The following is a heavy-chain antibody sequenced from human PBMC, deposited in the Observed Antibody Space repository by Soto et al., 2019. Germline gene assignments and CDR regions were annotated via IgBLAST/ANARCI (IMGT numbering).Heavy chain of an antibody. V-gene: IGHV3-23*01. J-gene: IGHJ4*02. CDR1: GFTFSSYA. CDR2: ISGSGGST. CDR3: AKRKNYYDSSGYYEGGGPNYFDY. Sequence: EVQLLESGGGLVQPGGSLRLSCAASGFTFSSYAMSWVRQAPGKGLEWVSAISGSGGSTYYADSVKGRFTISRDNSKNTLYLQMNSLRAEDTAVYYCAKRKNYYDSSGYYEGGGPNYFDYWGQGTLVTVSS. D-gene: IGHD3-22*01.